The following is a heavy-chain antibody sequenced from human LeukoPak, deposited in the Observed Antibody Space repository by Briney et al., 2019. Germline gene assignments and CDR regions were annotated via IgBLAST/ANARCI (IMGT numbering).Heavy chain of an antibody. CDR1: GGSTSSGDYY. V-gene: IGHV4-30-4*08. Sequence: KASQTLSLTCTVSGGSTSSGDYYWSWIRQPPGKGLEWIGYIYYSGSTNYNPSLKSRVTISVDTSKNQFSLKLSSVTAANTAVYYCARAYGDSYWGQGTLVTVSS. CDR3: ARAYGDSY. J-gene: IGHJ4*02. D-gene: IGHD4-17*01. CDR2: IYYSGST.